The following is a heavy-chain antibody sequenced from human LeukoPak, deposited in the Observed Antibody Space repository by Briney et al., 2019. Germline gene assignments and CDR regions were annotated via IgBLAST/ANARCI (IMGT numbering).Heavy chain of an antibody. V-gene: IGHV4-31*03. Sequence: SETLSLTCTVSGGSISSGGYYWSWIRQHPGKGLEWIGYIYYSGSTYYNPSLKSRVTISVDTSKNQFSLKLSSVAAADTAVYYCARDGHDYYGSGIDYWGQGTLVTVSS. CDR1: GGSISSGGYY. D-gene: IGHD3-10*01. J-gene: IGHJ4*02. CDR2: IYYSGST. CDR3: ARDGHDYYGSGIDY.